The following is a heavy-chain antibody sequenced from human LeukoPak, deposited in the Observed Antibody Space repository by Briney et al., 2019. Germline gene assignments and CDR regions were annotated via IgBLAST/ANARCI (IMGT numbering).Heavy chain of an antibody. J-gene: IGHJ4*02. CDR3: ISEARYYFDC. V-gene: IGHV3-73*01. CDR2: IRSKANNYAT. D-gene: IGHD1-14*01. Sequence: GGSLRLSCAASGFIFSGSAMHWVRQASGKGLEWVGRIRSKANNYATAYAASVKGRLTISRDDSNNTAYLQMDSLKTEDTAVYYCISEARYYFDCWGQGTLVTVSS. CDR1: GFIFSGSA.